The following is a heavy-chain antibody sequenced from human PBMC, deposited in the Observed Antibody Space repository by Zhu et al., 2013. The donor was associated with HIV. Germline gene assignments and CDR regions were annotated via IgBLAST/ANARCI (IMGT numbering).Heavy chain of an antibody. V-gene: IGHV1-69*01. D-gene: IGHD2-21*02. CDR1: GGTFSSYA. CDR2: IIPIFGTA. CDR3: ARVVQGRGQKCGGDCYSDY. J-gene: IGHJ4*02. Sequence: QVQLVQSGAEVKKPGSSVKVSCKASGGTFSSYAISWVRQAPGQGLEWMGGIIPIFGTANYAQKFQGRVTITADESTSTAYMELSSLRSEDTAVYYCARVVQGRGQKCGGDCYSDYWGQGTLVTVSS.